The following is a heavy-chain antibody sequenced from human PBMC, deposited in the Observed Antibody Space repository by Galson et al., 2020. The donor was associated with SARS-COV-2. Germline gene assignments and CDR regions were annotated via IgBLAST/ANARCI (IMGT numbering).Heavy chain of an antibody. Sequence: SETLSLTCTVSGYSISSGYYWGWIRQPPGKGLEWIGSIYHSGSTYYNPSLKSRVTISVDTSKNQFSLKLSSVTAADTAVYYCAREWGDTAMPTPHERDAFDSWGQGTMVTVSS. CDR2: IYHSGST. J-gene: IGHJ3*02. CDR1: GYSISSGYY. CDR3: AREWGDTAMPTPHERDAFDS. V-gene: IGHV4-38-2*02. D-gene: IGHD5-18*01.